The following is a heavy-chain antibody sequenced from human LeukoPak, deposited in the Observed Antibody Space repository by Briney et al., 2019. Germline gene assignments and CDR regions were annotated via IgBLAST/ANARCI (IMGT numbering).Heavy chain of an antibody. CDR1: GYTLTELS. CDR2: FDPEDGET. D-gene: IGHD3-10*01. Sequence: ASVKVSCKVSGYTLTELSMHWVRQAPGKGLEWMGGFDPEDGETIYAQKFRGRVTMTEDTSTDTAYMELSSLRSEDTAVYYCATPLLPWFGEFTTDYWGQGTLVTVSS. CDR3: ATPLLPWFGEFTTDY. V-gene: IGHV1-24*01. J-gene: IGHJ4*02.